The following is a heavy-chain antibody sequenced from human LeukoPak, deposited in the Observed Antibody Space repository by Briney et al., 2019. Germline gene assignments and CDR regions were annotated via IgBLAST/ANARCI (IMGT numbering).Heavy chain of an antibody. J-gene: IGHJ4*02. V-gene: IGHV3-23*01. D-gene: IGHD4/OR15-4a*01. CDR3: ARRAGAYSHPYDY. CDR1: GFTFSIFG. Sequence: GGSLRLSCAASGFTFSIFGMTWVRQAPGKGLEWVSGISGSGGSTYYADSVKGRFTISRDNSKNTLYLQMNSLRAEDTAVYYCARRAGAYSHPYDYWGQGTLVTVSS. CDR2: ISGSGGST.